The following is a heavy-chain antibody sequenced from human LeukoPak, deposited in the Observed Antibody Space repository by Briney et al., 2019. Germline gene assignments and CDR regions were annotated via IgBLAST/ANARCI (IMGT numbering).Heavy chain of an antibody. CDR3: AREVILGGSYYYYYMDV. CDR1: GFTFSSYE. D-gene: IGHD1-26*01. Sequence: GGSLILSCATSGFTFSSYERNWVRQAPGKGLEWVSYISSSGSTIYYADSVKGRFTISRDNAKNSMYLQMNSLRAEDTAVYYCAREVILGGSYYYYYMDVWGKGTTVTVSS. V-gene: IGHV3-48*03. CDR2: ISSSGSTI. J-gene: IGHJ6*03.